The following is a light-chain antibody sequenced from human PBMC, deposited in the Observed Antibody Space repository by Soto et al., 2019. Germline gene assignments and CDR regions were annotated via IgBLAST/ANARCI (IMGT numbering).Light chain of an antibody. CDR1: QSVSSY. CDR3: QQRSNWYT. V-gene: IGKV3-11*01. J-gene: IGKJ2*01. Sequence: EIVLTQSPATLSLSPGERATLSCRASQSVSSYLAWYQQKAGQAPRLLIYDASNRATGIPARFSGSGSGTDFPLTISSLEPEDFAVYYCQQRSNWYTFGQGTKLEIK. CDR2: DAS.